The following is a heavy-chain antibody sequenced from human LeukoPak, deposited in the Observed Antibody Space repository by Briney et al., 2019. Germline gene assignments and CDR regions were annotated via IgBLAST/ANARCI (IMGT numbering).Heavy chain of an antibody. CDR2: IIPIFGTA. CDR1: GGTFSSYA. J-gene: IGHJ4*02. D-gene: IGHD3-22*01. CDR3: ARRSGRTKSGTYYYDSSGYYPFDY. V-gene: IGHV1-69*05. Sequence: GASVKVSCKASGGTFSSYAISWVRQAPGQGLEWMGGIIPIFGTANYAQKFQGRVTITTDESTSTAYMELSSLRSEDTAVYYCARRSGRTKSGTYYYDSSGYYPFDYWGQGTLVTVSS.